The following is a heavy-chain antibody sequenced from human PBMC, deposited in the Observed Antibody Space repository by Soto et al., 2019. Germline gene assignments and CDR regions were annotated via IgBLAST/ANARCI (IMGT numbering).Heavy chain of an antibody. D-gene: IGHD2-21*01. CDR2: IYYSGST. CDR1: GGSISSYY. CDR3: ARVWRGAFDF. Sequence: SETLSLTCTVSGGSISSYYWSWIRQPPGKGLDWIGYIYYSGSTNYNPSLKSRVTISVDTSKNQFSLKLSSVTAADTAVYYCARVWRGAFDFWGQGTMVTVSS. V-gene: IGHV4-59*01. J-gene: IGHJ3*01.